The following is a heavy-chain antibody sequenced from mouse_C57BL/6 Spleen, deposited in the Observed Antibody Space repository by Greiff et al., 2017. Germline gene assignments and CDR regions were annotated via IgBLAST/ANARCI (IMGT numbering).Heavy chain of an antibody. V-gene: IGHV14-4*01. CDR1: GFNIKDDY. D-gene: IGHD2-1*01. J-gene: IGHJ4*01. CDR2: IDPENGDT. Sequence: EVQLVESGAELVRPGASVKLSCTASGFNIKDDYMHWVKQRPEQGLEWIGWIDPENGDTEYASKFQGKATITADTSSKTAYLKLSSLTSEDTAVYYCTTPIYYGNYDAMDYWGQGTSVTVSS. CDR3: TTPIYYGNYDAMDY.